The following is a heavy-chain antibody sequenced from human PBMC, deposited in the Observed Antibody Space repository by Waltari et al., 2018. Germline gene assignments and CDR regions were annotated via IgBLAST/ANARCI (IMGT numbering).Heavy chain of an antibody. CDR3: TRERSVTGKGNLDY. CDR2: NSSGVSNI. V-gene: IGHV3-48*03. D-gene: IGHD3-10*01. CDR1: GFTFSSYE. J-gene: IGHJ4*02. Sequence: EVQLVESGGGLVQTGGSLRLSCAASGFTFSSYEMNWVRQAPGKGLRRAPVKGMEWVAYNSSGVSNIFYAESVKGRFTISRDNAKNSLYLQMNSLRVEDTAVYYCTRERSVTGKGNLDYWGQGTLVTVSS.